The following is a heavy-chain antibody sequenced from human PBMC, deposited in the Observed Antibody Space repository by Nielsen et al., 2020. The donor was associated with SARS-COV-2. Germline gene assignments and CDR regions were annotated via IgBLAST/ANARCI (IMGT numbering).Heavy chain of an antibody. CDR2: IRGSGV. V-gene: IGHV3-23*01. D-gene: IGHD1-7*01. CDR1: GFTFSTYA. Sequence: GESLKISCAASGFTFSTYAMSWVRQAPGKGLEWVSTIRGSGVYADSVKGRFTISRDNSKDTLYLQLNSLRADDTAVYYCAKGDGGTYYFDYWGQGTLVTVSS. CDR3: AKGDGGTYYFDY. J-gene: IGHJ4*02.